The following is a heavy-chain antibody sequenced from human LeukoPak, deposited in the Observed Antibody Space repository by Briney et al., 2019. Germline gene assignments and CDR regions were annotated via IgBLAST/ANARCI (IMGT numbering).Heavy chain of an antibody. V-gene: IGHV1-46*01. J-gene: IGHJ4*02. Sequence: ASVKVSCKASGYTFTSYAMNWVRQAPGQGLEWMGIINPSGGSTSYAQKFQGRVTMTRDMSTSTVYMELSSLRSEDTAVYYCARDLISGSYVDYWGQGTLVTVSS. CDR3: ARDLISGSYVDY. CDR1: GYTFTSYA. CDR2: INPSGGST. D-gene: IGHD1-26*01.